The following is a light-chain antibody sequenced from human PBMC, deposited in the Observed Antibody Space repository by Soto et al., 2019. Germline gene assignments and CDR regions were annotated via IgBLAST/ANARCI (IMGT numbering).Light chain of an antibody. CDR2: RAS. V-gene: IGKV1-5*03. CDR1: QSINNW. Sequence: DIQMTQSPSTLSASVGDRVTITCRASQSINNWLAWYQQRPGKAPKLLIYRASSLESGVPSRFSGSGSGTEFTLTISSLQPDDFATYYCQHYSTSSRGFGQGTKVEVK. J-gene: IGKJ1*01. CDR3: QHYSTSSRG.